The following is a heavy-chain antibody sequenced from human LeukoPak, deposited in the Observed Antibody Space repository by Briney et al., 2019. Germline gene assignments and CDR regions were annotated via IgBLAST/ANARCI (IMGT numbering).Heavy chain of an antibody. V-gene: IGHV4-39*01. CDR3: ARGRWYPIN. CDR2: IDYSGST. J-gene: IGHJ4*02. D-gene: IGHD5-24*01. CDR1: XXSXSSSXXY. Sequence: PSXXLSLTCXXSXXSXSSSXXYXGWLRQPPGKGLEWIGRIDYSGSTYYNPALKSRFTRSVDTAKNAFSLKLSSVTAADTAVYYCARGRWYPINWGQGTLVTVSS.